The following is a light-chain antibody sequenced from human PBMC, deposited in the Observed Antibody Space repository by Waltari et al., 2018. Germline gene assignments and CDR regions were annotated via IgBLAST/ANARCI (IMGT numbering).Light chain of an antibody. CDR1: GSDIGGYNY. V-gene: IGLV2-14*03. Sequence: QSALTQPASVSGSPGQSITISCTGTGSDIGGYNYVSWYQQHPGKAPKVMIYDVFYRPSGVSNRVSGSKSGNTASLTISGLQAEDDADYYCSSYTSSSALVFGTGTKVTVL. J-gene: IGLJ1*01. CDR2: DVF. CDR3: SSYTSSSALV.